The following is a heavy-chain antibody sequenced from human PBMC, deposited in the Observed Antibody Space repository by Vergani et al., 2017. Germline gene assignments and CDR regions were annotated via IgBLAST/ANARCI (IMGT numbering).Heavy chain of an antibody. Sequence: QVQLQESGPGLVKPSEILSLTCTVSGGSISSYYWSWIRQPPGKGLEWNGYIYYSGSTNYNPSLKSRVTISVDTSKNQFSLKLSSVTAADTAVYYCARAQLELAPGFYYYYMDVWGKGTTVTVSS. J-gene: IGHJ6*03. CDR2: IYYSGST. D-gene: IGHD1-7*01. V-gene: IGHV4-59*01. CDR3: ARAQLELAPGFYYYYMDV. CDR1: GGSISSYY.